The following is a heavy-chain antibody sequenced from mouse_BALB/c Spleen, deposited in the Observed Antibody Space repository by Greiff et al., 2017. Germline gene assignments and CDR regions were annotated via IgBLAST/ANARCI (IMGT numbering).Heavy chain of an antibody. CDR3: ARGYDYDAMDY. J-gene: IGHJ4*01. Sequence: VMLVESGPGLVAPSQSLSITCTVSGFSLTSYGVHWVRQPPGKGLEWLGVIWAGGSTNYNSALMSRLSISKDNSKTQVFLKMNSLQTDDTAMYYCARGYDYDAMDYWGQGTSVTVSS. CDR1: GFSLTSYG. CDR2: IWAGGST. D-gene: IGHD1-1*02. V-gene: IGHV2-9*02.